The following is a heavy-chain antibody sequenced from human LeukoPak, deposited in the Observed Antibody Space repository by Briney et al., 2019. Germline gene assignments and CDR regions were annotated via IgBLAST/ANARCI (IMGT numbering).Heavy chain of an antibody. CDR1: GFTFSSYS. V-gene: IGHV3-48*01. Sequence: AGGSLRLSCAASGFTFSSYSMNWVRQAPGKGLEWVSYISSSSSTIYYADSVKGRFTISRDNAKNSLFLLLNSLRAEDTAVYYCARVQGANPVNGDIWGQGTMVTVSS. CDR2: ISSSSSTI. D-gene: IGHD2-8*01. CDR3: ARVQGANPVNGDI. J-gene: IGHJ3*02.